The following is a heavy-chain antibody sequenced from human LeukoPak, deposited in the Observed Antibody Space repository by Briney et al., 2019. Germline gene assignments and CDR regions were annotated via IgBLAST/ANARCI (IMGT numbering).Heavy chain of an antibody. CDR1: GFTAINNY. CDR2: IYSGGSR. D-gene: IGHD6-13*01. CDR3: ARHSRGRWYVFDY. V-gene: IGHV3-53*01. Sequence: GGSLRLSCAASGFTAINNYMTWVRQAPGKGLVWVSIIYSGGSRYYADSVKGRFTISRDNSKDTVYLQMISLRAEDTAVYYCARHSRGRWYVFDYWGQGTLVTVSS. J-gene: IGHJ4*02.